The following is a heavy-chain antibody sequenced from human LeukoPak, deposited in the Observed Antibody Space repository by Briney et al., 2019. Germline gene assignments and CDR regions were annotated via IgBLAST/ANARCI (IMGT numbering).Heavy chain of an antibody. J-gene: IGHJ3*02. CDR3: ARGLTYYDFWSGYSPRAFDI. V-gene: IGHV4-34*01. CDR2: INHSGST. CDR1: GFTFSSYA. Sequence: GSLRLSCAASGFTFSSYAMSWVRQAPGKGLEWIGEINHSGSTNYNPSLKSRVTISVDTSKNQFSLKLSSVTAADTAVYYCARGLTYYDFWSGYSPRAFDIWGQGTMVTVSS. D-gene: IGHD3-3*01.